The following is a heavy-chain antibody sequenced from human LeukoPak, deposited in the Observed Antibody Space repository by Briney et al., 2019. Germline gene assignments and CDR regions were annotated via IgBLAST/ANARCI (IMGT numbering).Heavy chain of an antibody. CDR2: IIPVFGTA. Sequence: ASVKVSCKASGGTFSNFAINWVRQAPGQGPEWLAGIIPVFGTAKSAQKFQDRITLTADESTSTAFMELRSLQSDDTAVYYCATPRPGQYNRWGGGGYYFDYWGQGTLVTVSS. CDR1: GGTFSNFA. V-gene: IGHV1-69*13. J-gene: IGHJ4*02. CDR3: ATPRPGQYNRWGGGGYYFDY. D-gene: IGHD2-15*01.